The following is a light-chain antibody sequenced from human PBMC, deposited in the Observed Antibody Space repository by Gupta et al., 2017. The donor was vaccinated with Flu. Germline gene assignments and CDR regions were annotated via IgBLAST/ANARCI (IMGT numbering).Light chain of an antibody. CDR3: KQSDSTPYT. CDR1: QSISSY. CDR2: AAP. J-gene: IGKJ2*01. V-gene: IGKV1-39*01. Sequence: IRMTHSPSSLSASVGDRVTITCRASQSISSYLNWYQQKPGKAPKLLIYAAPSLQSGVPSRFSGSGSGTDFTLTISRPPPEDFATYYCKQSDSTPYTFGQGTKLEIK.